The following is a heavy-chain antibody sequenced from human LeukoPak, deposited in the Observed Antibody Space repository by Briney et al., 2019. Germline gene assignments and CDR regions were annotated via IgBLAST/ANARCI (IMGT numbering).Heavy chain of an antibody. D-gene: IGHD3-16*01. J-gene: IGHJ6*03. Sequence: SETLSLTCTVSGGSISSGSYYWSWIRQPAGKGLEWIGRIYTSGSTNYNPSLKSRVTISVDTSKNQFSLKLSSVTAADTAVYYCARDGVPYMDVWGKGTTVTISS. CDR3: ARDGVPYMDV. CDR2: IYTSGST. V-gene: IGHV4-61*02. CDR1: GGSISSGSYY.